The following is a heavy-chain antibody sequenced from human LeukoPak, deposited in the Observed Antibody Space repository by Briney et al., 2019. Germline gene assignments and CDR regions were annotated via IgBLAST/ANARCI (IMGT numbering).Heavy chain of an antibody. Sequence: GGSLRLSCAASGFTFSDYYMSWIRQAPGKGLEWVSYISSSGSTIYYADSVKGRFTISGDNAKNSLYLQMNSLRAEDTAVYYCARVARWLQLIDYWGQGTLVTVSS. CDR1: GFTFSDYY. V-gene: IGHV3-11*01. D-gene: IGHD5-12*01. CDR3: ARVARWLQLIDY. J-gene: IGHJ4*02. CDR2: ISSSGSTI.